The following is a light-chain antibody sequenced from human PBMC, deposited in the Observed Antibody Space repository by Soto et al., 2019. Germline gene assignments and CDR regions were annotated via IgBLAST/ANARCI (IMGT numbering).Light chain of an antibody. V-gene: IGLV4-60*02. CDR1: SDHSTFI. Sequence: QLVLTQSSSASASLGSSVRLTCTLSSDHSTFIIAWHQLQPGKAPRYLMKLEGSGNYNKGRGVPDRFSGSSSGPDRYLTISNLQFEDEADYYCETWDSNARVFGGGTQLTVL. J-gene: IGLJ3*02. CDR2: LEGSGNY. CDR3: ETWDSNARV.